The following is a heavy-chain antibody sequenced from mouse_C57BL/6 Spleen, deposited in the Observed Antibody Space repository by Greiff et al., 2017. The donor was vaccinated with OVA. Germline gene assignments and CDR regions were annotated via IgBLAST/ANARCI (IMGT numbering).Heavy chain of an antibody. CDR1: GYAFSSSW. CDR2: FYPGDGDT. Sequence: VQLQQSGPELVKPGASVKISCKASGYAFSSSWMNWVKQRPGEGLEWIVRFYPGDGDTNYNGKFKGKATLTADKSSSTSYMQLSSLTSEDSAVYFCAKSKWVYYFDYWGQGTTLTVSS. CDR3: AKSKWVYYFDY. J-gene: IGHJ2*01. D-gene: IGHD1-3*01. V-gene: IGHV1-82*01.